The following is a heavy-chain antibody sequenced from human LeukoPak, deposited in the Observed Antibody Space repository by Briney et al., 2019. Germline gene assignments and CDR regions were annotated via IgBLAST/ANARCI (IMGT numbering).Heavy chain of an antibody. CDR2: INSDGSST. CDR3: ARDAVPYCSGGSCYDNYAFDI. J-gene: IGHJ3*02. D-gene: IGHD2-15*01. Sequence: GGSLRLSCAASGFTFSSYWMHWVRQAPGKGLVWVSRINSDGSSTSYADSVKGRFTISRDNAKNTLYLQMNSLRAEDTAVYYCARDAVPYCSGGSCYDNYAFDIWGQGTMVTVSS. CDR1: GFTFSSYW. V-gene: IGHV3-74*01.